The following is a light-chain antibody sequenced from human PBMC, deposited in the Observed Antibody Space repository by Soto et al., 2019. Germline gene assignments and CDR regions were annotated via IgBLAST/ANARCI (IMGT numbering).Light chain of an antibody. CDR1: NSDVNY. CDR2: EVI. V-gene: IGLV2-14*01. CDR3: SSSTSSNTFV. J-gene: IGLJ1*01. Sequence: QSALTQPASVSGAPGQSITISCTGTNSDVNYVSWHQQHPGKAPKLMIYEVINRSSGVSIRFSGSKSGNTASLTISGLQAEDEADYYCSSSTSSNTFVFGTGTKV.